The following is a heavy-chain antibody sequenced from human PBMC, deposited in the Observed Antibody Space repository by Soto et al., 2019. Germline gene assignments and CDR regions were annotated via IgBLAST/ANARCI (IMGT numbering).Heavy chain of an antibody. CDR3: ARAPNSSGYPSNPFDY. D-gene: IGHD3-22*01. CDR2: IIPIFGTA. V-gene: IGHV1-69*13. CDR1: GGTYSSYA. J-gene: IGHJ4*02. Sequence: SVKVSCKASGGTYSSYAISWVRQPPGHGLEWVGGIIPIFGTANCAQKLQGLVTITSDESTRTGYMEISSLRSEDTAVYYCARAPNSSGYPSNPFDYWGQGTLVTVSS.